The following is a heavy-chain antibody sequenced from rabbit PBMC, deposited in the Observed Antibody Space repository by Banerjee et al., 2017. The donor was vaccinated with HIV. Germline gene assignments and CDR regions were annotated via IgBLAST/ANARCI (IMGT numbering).Heavy chain of an antibody. D-gene: IGHD4-1*01. Sequence: QEQLEESGGDLVKPEGSLTLTCTASGFSFSNKYVMCWVRQAPGKGLEWIACINTSSGNTVYATWAKGRFTISKASWTTVTLQMTSLTAADTASYFCARDPDSSGWMKFNLWGPGTLVTVS. J-gene: IGHJ4*01. V-gene: IGHV1S45*01. CDR1: GFSFSNKYV. CDR3: ARDPDSSGWMKFNL. CDR2: INTSSGNT.